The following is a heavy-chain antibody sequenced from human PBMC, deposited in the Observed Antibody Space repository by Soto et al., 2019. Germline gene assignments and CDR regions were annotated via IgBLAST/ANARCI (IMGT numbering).Heavy chain of an antibody. V-gene: IGHV1-3*01. J-gene: IGHJ5*02. D-gene: IGHD3-9*01. CDR3: ARGEVMKDILTGYYMTSWFDP. CDR1: GYTFTSYA. Sequence: GASVKVSCKASGYTFTSYAMHWVRQAPGQRLEWMGWINAGNGNTKYSQKFQGRVTITRDTSASTAYMELSSLRSEDTAVHYCARGEVMKDILTGYYMTSWFDPWGQGTLVTV. CDR2: INAGNGNT.